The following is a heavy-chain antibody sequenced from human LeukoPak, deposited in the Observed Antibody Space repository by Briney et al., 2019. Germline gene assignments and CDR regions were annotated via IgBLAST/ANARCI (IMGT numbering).Heavy chain of an antibody. CDR3: ARHGAGSIAAAAPDAFDI. D-gene: IGHD6-13*01. V-gene: IGHV5-51*01. Sequence: PGESLKISCKGSGYSFTSYWIGWVRQMPGKGLEWMGIIYPGDSDTRYSPSFQGQVTISADKSISTAYLQWSSLKASDTAMYYCARHGAGSIAAAAPDAFDIWGQGTMVTVSS. CDR1: GYSFTSYW. J-gene: IGHJ3*02. CDR2: IYPGDSDT.